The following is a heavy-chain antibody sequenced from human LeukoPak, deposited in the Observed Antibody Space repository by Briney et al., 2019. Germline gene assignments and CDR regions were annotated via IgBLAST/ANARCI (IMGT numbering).Heavy chain of an antibody. CDR2: INPNSGVT. J-gene: IGHJ4*02. V-gene: IGHV1-2*02. Sequence: ASVKVSCKASGYTLTGYYIHWVRQAPGQGLEWMGWINPNSGVTKFAQKFQGRVTVTRDTSISTAYMEMRRLRPDDRAVYFCARGPPTRVVVITTGDFDYWGQGTLVTVSS. CDR1: GYTLTGYY. CDR3: ARGPPTRVVVITTGDFDY. D-gene: IGHD3-22*01.